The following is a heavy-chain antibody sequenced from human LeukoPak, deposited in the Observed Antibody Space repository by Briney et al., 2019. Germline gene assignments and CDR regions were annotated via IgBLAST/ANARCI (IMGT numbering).Heavy chain of an antibody. D-gene: IGHD2-2*01. CDR2: INPSSGSI. J-gene: IGHJ4*02. V-gene: IGHV1-46*01. CDR3: ARGIVWDIVVVPAALGFDY. CDR1: GYTFTSYY. Sequence: ASVKVSCKASGYTFTSYYMHLVRQAPGQGLEWMGIINPSSGSISYAQKFQGRVTMTRVTSTSTVYMELSSLRSEDTAVYFCARGIVWDIVVVPAALGFDYWGQGTLVTVSS.